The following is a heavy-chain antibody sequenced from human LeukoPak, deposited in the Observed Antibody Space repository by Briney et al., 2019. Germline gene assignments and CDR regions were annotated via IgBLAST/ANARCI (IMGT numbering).Heavy chain of an antibody. J-gene: IGHJ4*02. D-gene: IGHD1-1*01. Sequence: ASVKVSCKASGYTFSSYYMHWVRQTPEQGLEWMGVIKPSGGSTSYAQRFQGRVTMTRDTSTSTFYMELSSLRSEDTAVYYCARHSLPGTTPFDYWGQGTLVTVSS. CDR2: IKPSGGST. CDR1: GYTFSSYY. V-gene: IGHV1-46*01. CDR3: ARHSLPGTTPFDY.